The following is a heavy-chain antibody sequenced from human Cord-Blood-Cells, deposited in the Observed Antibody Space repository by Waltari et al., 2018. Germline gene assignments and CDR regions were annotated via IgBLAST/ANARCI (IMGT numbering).Heavy chain of an antibody. CDR1: GFTFSSYA. J-gene: IGHJ4*02. Sequence: QVLLVESGGGVVQPGRSLRLSCAASGFTFSSYAIPWVRQAPGKGLEWVAVILYDGSNKYYADSVKSRFTISRDKSKNTLYLQMNSLRAEDTAVYYCARDSFSSYWGQGTMVTVSS. CDR3: ARDSFSSY. D-gene: IGHD6-6*01. V-gene: IGHV3-30-3*01. CDR2: ILYDGSNK.